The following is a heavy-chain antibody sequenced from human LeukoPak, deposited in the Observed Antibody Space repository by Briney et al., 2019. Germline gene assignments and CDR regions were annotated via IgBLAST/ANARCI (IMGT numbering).Heavy chain of an antibody. Sequence: SETLSLTCAVYGGSFSGYYWSWIRQPPGKGLEWIGEINHSGSTNYNPSLKSRVTISVDTSKNQFSLKLSSVTAADTAVYYCARGNPEDDILTSGAFDIWGQGTMVTVSS. D-gene: IGHD3-9*01. CDR3: ARGNPEDDILTSGAFDI. CDR2: INHSGST. J-gene: IGHJ3*02. CDR1: GGSFSGYY. V-gene: IGHV4-34*01.